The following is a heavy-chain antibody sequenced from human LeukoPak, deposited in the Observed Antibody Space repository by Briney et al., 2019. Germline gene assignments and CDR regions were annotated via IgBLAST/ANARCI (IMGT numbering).Heavy chain of an antibody. V-gene: IGHV1-24*01. CDR3: ATEVGRYYGVNYYYYMDV. CDR2: FDPEDGET. J-gene: IGHJ6*03. CDR1: GYTLTELS. D-gene: IGHD4-17*01. Sequence: ASVKVSCKVSGYTLTELSMHRVRQAPGKGLEWMGGFDPEDGETIYAQKFQGRVTMTEDTSTDTAYMELSSLRSEDTAVYYCATEVGRYYGVNYYYYMDVWGKGTTVTVSS.